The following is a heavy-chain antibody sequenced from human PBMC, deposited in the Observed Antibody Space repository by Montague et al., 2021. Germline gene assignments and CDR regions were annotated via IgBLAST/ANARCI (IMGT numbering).Heavy chain of an antibody. D-gene: IGHD3-3*01. V-gene: IGHV3-9*01. Sequence: SLILSCAASGFIFNNYVMNWVRQAPGKGLEWVSGINGNSINIDYADSVKGRFTTSRDNAKNSLYLQMNSLRAEDTAFYYCVKDTRDYYPDFWGQGILVTVSS. CDR1: GFIFNNYV. J-gene: IGHJ4*02. CDR2: INGNSINI. CDR3: VKDTRDYYPDF.